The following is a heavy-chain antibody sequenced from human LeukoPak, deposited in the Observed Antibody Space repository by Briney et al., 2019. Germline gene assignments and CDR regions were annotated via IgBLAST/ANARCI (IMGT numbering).Heavy chain of an antibody. V-gene: IGHV3-66*02. CDR1: GFTVSSNY. D-gene: IGHD3-22*01. Sequence: GGSLRLPCAASGFTVSSNYMSWVRQAPGKGLEWVSVIYSGGSTYYADSVKGRFTISRDNYKNTLYLQMNSLRAEDTAVYYCAREVAYYYDSSGYYDYWGQGTLVTVSS. CDR2: IYSGGST. CDR3: AREVAYYYDSSGYYDY. J-gene: IGHJ4*02.